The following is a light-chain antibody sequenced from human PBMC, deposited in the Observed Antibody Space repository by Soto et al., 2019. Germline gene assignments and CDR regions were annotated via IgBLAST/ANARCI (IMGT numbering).Light chain of an antibody. V-gene: IGKV1-12*01. Sequence: DIPMTQSPSSVSASVGDRVTITCRTSQGIISWLAWYQQKPGKAPRLLIYAASSLQSGAPSRFSGSGSGTDFTLTISSLQPEDFETYYCQPANSFPLTFGEGTKVEI. CDR1: QGIISW. CDR3: QPANSFPLT. CDR2: AAS. J-gene: IGKJ4*01.